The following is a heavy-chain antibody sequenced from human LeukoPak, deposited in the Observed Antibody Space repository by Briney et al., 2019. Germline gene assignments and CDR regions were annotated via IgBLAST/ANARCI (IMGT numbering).Heavy chain of an antibody. V-gene: IGHV3-23*01. J-gene: IGHJ4*02. CDR3: VRKSENCYGCSDY. D-gene: IGHD3-10*01. CDR1: GFSFSTYA. Sequence: GGSLRLSCAASGFSFSTYAMRWVRQAPGKGLEWVSTISGSGDASYYTDSVKGRFTISRDNSKNTLCLQMSSLKAEDTAVYYCVRKSENCYGCSDYWGQGTLVTVSS. CDR2: ISGSGDAS.